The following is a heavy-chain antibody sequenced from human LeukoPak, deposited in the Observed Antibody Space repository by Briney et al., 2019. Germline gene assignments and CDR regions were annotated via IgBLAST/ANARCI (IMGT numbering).Heavy chain of an antibody. CDR3: ARSSIAAPRHKEYFQH. J-gene: IGHJ1*01. CDR1: RGSISSSSYY. CDR2: IYYSGST. Sequence: SETLSLTCTVSRGSISSSSYYWGWIRQPPGKGLEWIGSIYYSGSTYYNPSLKSRVTISVDTSKNQFSLKLSSVTAADTAVYYCARSSIAAPRHKEYFQHWGQGTLVTVSS. V-gene: IGHV4-39*07. D-gene: IGHD6-6*01.